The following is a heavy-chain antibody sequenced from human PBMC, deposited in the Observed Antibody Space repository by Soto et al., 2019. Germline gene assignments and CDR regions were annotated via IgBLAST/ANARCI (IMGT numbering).Heavy chain of an antibody. CDR3: ARDTRLAPDIVVVPAAPRLIYYSGMDV. Sequence: ASVKVSCKASGYTFTSYGISWVRQAPGQGLEWMGWISAYNGNTNYAQKVQGRVTMTTDTSTSTAYMELRSLRSDDAAVYYCARDTRLAPDIVVVPAAPRLIYYSGMDVWGQGTTVTVSS. D-gene: IGHD2-2*01. CDR1: GYTFTSYG. J-gene: IGHJ6*02. V-gene: IGHV1-18*01. CDR2: ISAYNGNT.